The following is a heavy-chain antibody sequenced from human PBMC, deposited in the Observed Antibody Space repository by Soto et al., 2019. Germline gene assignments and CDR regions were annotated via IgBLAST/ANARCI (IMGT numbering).Heavy chain of an antibody. CDR2: MNPINGAT. V-gene: IGHV1-8*02. D-gene: IGHD6-13*01. CDR1: GYDFTAYD. CDR3: GRGPSPRAPAGGTPYYYAMDV. J-gene: IGHJ6*02. Sequence: VKVSCKASGYDFTAYDINWVRQASGQGLEWMGWMNPINGATGSARRFQGRVSMTRNTATNTAYLELTSLRSDDTAVYYCGRGPSPRAPAGGTPYYYAMDVWGQGTTVTVSS.